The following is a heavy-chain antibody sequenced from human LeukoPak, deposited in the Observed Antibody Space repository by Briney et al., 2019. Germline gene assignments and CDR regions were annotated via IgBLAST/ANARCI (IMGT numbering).Heavy chain of an antibody. V-gene: IGHV3-43*01. J-gene: IGHJ3*02. CDR2: ISWDGGST. Sequence: GGSLRLSCAASGFTFDDYTMHWVRQAPGKGLEWVSLISWDGGSTYYADSVKGRFTISRDNAKNSLYLQMNSLRAEDTAVYYCARDVSAAGSLGGAFDIWGQGTMVTVSS. D-gene: IGHD6-13*01. CDR3: ARDVSAAGSLGGAFDI. CDR1: GFTFDDYT.